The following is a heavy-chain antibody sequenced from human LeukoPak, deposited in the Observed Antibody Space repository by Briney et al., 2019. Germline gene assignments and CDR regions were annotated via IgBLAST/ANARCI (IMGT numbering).Heavy chain of an antibody. CDR2: IRSKGYGGTA. J-gene: IGHJ4*02. CDR3: TREIRYFDWFQADD. V-gene: IGHV3-49*03. CDR1: GFTFGDYS. D-gene: IGHD3-9*01. Sequence: PGRSLRLSCTTSGFTFGDYSMSWFRQAPGKGLEWVGFIRSKGYGGTAEYAAHMKGRFTISRDDSNSIAHLQMDSLKTEDTAVYYCTREIRYFDWFQADDWGQGTLVTVSS.